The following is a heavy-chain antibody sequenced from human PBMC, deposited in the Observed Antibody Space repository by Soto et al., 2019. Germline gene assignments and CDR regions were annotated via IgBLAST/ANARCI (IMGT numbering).Heavy chain of an antibody. D-gene: IGHD5-12*01. CDR3: ARIFVEMATIGAFDI. Sequence: GASVKVSCKASGYTFTSYAMHWVRQAPGQRLEWMGWINAGNGNTKYSQKFQGRVTITRDTSASTAYMELSGLRSEDTAVYYCARIFVEMATIGAFDIWGQGTMVTVSS. CDR2: INAGNGNT. CDR1: GYTFTSYA. J-gene: IGHJ3*02. V-gene: IGHV1-3*01.